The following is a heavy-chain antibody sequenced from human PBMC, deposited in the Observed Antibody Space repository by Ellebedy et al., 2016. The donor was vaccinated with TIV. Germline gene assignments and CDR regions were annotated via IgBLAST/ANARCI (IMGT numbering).Heavy chain of an antibody. V-gene: IGHV3-9*01. CDR2: ISWNGGTL. D-gene: IGHD5-18*01. CDR3: AKVQVPNNYGRYGLDV. CDR1: GFTFAPYA. J-gene: IGHJ6*02. Sequence: PGGSLRLSCAASGFTFAPYALHWVRQAPGKGLAWVSGISWNGGTLDYADSVKGRFTISRDNAKNSLYLPMNSLRVEDTAFYYCAKVQVPNNYGRYGLDVWGQGTTVNVSS.